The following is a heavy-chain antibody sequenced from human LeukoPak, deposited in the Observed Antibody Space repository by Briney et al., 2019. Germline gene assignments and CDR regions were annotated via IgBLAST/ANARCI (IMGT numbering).Heavy chain of an antibody. CDR1: GFIFSSYA. Sequence: GASLRLSCAASGFIFSSYAMSWVRQAPGKGLEWVSAISGSGGSTYYADSVKGRFTISRDNSKNTLYLQMNSLRAEDTAVYYCAKGWMVRGVIVAWGQGTLVTASS. J-gene: IGHJ5*02. CDR3: AKGWMVRGVIVA. D-gene: IGHD3-10*01. V-gene: IGHV3-23*01. CDR2: ISGSGGST.